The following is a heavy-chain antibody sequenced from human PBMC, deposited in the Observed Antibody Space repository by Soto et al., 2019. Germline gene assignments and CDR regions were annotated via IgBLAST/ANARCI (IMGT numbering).Heavy chain of an antibody. J-gene: IGHJ4*02. CDR1: GFTFSSYS. V-gene: IGHV3-48*02. CDR2: ISRSSSSM. CDR3: ARVDYDTSGYYFDY. Sequence: GGSLRLSWAASGFTFSSYSMNWVRQAPGKGLEWVSYISRSSSSMYYADSVRGRFTISRDNAYNSLYLQMNSLRDEDTAVYYCARVDYDTSGYYFDYWGQGALVTVSS. D-gene: IGHD3-22*01.